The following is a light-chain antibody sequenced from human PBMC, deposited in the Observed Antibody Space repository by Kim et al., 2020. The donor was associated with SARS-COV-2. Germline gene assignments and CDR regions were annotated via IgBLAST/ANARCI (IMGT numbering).Light chain of an antibody. CDR3: QQYGSFPS. Sequence: SVSPGERATLSCRASESVTSTFLAWYQQRPGQAPRLLIYGASTRASGVPDRFSGSGSGTDFTLTLSRLEPEDSAVYFCQQYGSFPSFGQGTKLEIK. CDR2: GAS. CDR1: ESVTSTF. V-gene: IGKV3-20*01. J-gene: IGKJ2*01.